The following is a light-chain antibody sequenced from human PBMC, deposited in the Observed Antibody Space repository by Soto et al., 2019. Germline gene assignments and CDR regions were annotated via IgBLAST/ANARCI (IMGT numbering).Light chain of an antibody. J-gene: IGKJ4*01. CDR2: AAA. CDR1: QNIERY. Sequence: DIQMTQSPSSLSASIGDTITISCRASQNIERYLNWYQKKEGRAPQLLMFAAANLESGVPSRFRGSGSGTEFTLTISSLQSEDLTIYYCPYYNNWLATFGGGTKVDI. V-gene: IGKV1-39*02. CDR3: PYYNNWLAT.